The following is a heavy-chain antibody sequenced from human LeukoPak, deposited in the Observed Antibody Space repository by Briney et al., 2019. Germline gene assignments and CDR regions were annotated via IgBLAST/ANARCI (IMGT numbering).Heavy chain of an antibody. V-gene: IGHV3-23*01. Sequence: GGSLRLSCAASGFTFSSYAMSWVRQAPGKGLEWVSAISGSGGSTYYADSVKGRFTISRDNSKKTLYLQMNSLRAEDTAVYYCAKETMIVVVITGDYFDYWGQGTLVTVSS. CDR1: GFTFSSYA. J-gene: IGHJ4*02. CDR2: ISGSGGST. D-gene: IGHD3-22*01. CDR3: AKETMIVVVITGDYFDY.